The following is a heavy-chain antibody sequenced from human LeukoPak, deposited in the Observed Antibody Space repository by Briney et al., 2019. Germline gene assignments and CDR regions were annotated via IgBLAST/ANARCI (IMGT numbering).Heavy chain of an antibody. Sequence: GGSLRLSCAASGFTFSSFGMHWVRQAPGKGLEWVAFIWYDGSKKDYADSVKGRFTISRDNSENTLYLQMNSLRAEDTAVYYCAKDRRTTFFDYWGQGTLVTVSS. CDR3: AKDRRTTFFDY. D-gene: IGHD3-16*01. J-gene: IGHJ4*02. V-gene: IGHV3-30*02. CDR2: IWYDGSKK. CDR1: GFTFSSFG.